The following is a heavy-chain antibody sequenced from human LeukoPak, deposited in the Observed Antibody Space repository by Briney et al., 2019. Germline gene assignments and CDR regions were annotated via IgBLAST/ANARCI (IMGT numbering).Heavy chain of an antibody. CDR2: ISYDGSNK. J-gene: IGHJ4*02. CDR1: GFTFSSYG. V-gene: IGHV3-30*18. Sequence: GGSLRLSCAASGFTFSSYGMHWVRQAPGKGLEWVAVISYDGSNKYYTDSVKGRFAISRDNSKNTLYLQMNSLRAEDTAVYYCAKGHYDSSGCDDWGQGTLVTVSS. CDR3: AKGHYDSSGCDD. D-gene: IGHD3-22*01.